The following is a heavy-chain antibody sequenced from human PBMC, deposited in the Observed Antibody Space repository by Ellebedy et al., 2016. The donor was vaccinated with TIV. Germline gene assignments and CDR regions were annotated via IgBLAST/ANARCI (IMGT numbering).Heavy chain of an antibody. D-gene: IGHD2-2*02. CDR1: GFTFSSYS. J-gene: IGHJ4*02. Sequence: GESLKISCAASGFTFSSYSMNWVRQAPGKGLEWVSAISGSGGSTYYADSVKGRFTISRDNSKNTLYLQMNSLRAEDTAVYYCAKVRVGVPAAIIDYWGQGTLVTVSS. V-gene: IGHV3-23*01. CDR3: AKVRVGVPAAIIDY. CDR2: ISGSGGST.